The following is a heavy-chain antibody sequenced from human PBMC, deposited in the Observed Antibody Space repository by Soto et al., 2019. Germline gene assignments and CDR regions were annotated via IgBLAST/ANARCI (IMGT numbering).Heavy chain of an antibody. D-gene: IGHD1-26*01. V-gene: IGHV4-59*01. CDR2: VYHSGST. CDR3: ARSPKPHHYSLYL. Sequence: PSETLSLTCTVSGDSIGSYFWSWIRQPPGKGLEWIGCVYHSGSTNYSPSLKRRVSISVDTSKNQFSLRLTSVTAADTAVYYCARSPKPHHYSLYLCAQGSTVTVPS. J-gene: IGHJ6*02. CDR1: GDSIGSYF.